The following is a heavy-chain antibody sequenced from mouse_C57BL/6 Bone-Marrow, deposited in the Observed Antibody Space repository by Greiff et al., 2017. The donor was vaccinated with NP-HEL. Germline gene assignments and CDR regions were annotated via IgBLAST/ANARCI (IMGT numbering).Heavy chain of an antibody. CDR1: GFTFSSYA. V-gene: IGHV5-9-1*02. J-gene: IGHJ4*01. CDR3: TRASIYYYDSSYAMDY. D-gene: IGHD1-1*01. CDR2: ISSGGDYI. Sequence: EVKLMESGEGLVKPGGSLKLSCAASGFTFSSYAMSWVRQTPEKRLEWVAYISSGGDYIYPAATVQGRFTISRDNARNTLYLQMNSLKSEDTAMYYCTRASIYYYDSSYAMDYWGQGTSVTVSS.